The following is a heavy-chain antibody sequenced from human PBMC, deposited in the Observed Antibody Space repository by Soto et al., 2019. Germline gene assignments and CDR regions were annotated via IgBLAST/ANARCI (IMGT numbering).Heavy chain of an antibody. D-gene: IGHD6-6*01. J-gene: IGHJ4*02. V-gene: IGHV3-30*18. CDR3: AKGSSSSSFRIDY. Sequence: GGSLRLSCAASGFTFSSYGMHWVRQAPGKGLEWVAVISYDGSNKYYADSVKGRFTISRDNSKNTLYLQMNSLRAEDTAVYYCAKGSSSSSFRIDYWGQGTLVTVSS. CDR1: GFTFSSYG. CDR2: ISYDGSNK.